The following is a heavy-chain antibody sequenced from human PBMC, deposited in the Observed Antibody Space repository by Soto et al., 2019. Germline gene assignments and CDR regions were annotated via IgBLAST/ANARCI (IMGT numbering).Heavy chain of an antibody. CDR1: GYTFTSYG. CDR3: ARDEYYDYVWGSYRQYYYYGMDV. J-gene: IGHJ6*02. V-gene: IGHV1-18*01. D-gene: IGHD3-16*02. CDR2: ISTYNGNT. Sequence: QVQLVQSGAEVKKPGASVKVSCKASGYTFTSYGISWVRQAPGQGLEWMGWISTYNGNTNYAQKLQGRVTMTTDTSTSTAYMELRSLRSDDTAVYYCARDEYYDYVWGSYRQYYYYGMDVWGQGTTVTVSS.